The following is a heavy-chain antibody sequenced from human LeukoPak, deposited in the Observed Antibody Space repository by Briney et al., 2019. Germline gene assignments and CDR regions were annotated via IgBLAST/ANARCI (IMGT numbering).Heavy chain of an antibody. D-gene: IGHD3-22*01. Sequence: PSETLSLTCTVSGGSISSYYWGWIRQPPGKGLEWIGYIYYSGSTNYNPSLKSRVTISVDTSKNQFSLKLSSVTAADTAVYYCARGWSSGSTPFDYWGQGTLVTVSS. V-gene: IGHV4-59*01. J-gene: IGHJ4*02. CDR1: GGSISSYY. CDR2: IYYSGST. CDR3: ARGWSSGSTPFDY.